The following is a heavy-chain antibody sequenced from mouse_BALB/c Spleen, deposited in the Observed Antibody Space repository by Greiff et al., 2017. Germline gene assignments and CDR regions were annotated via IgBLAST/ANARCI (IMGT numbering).Heavy chain of an antibody. CDR1: GFTFSSYA. CDR3: ARAHYYFDY. Sequence: EVKVVESGGGLVKPGGSLKLSCAASGFTFSSYAMSWVRQSPEKRLEWVAEISSGGSYTYYPDTVTGRFTISRDNAKNTLYLEMSSLRSEDTAMYYCARAHYYFDYWGQGTTLTVSS. V-gene: IGHV5-9-4*01. J-gene: IGHJ2*01. CDR2: ISSGGSYT. D-gene: IGHD1-2*01.